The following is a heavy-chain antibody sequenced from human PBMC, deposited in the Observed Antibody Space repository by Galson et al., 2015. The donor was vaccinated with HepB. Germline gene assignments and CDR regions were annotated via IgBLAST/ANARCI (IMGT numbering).Heavy chain of an antibody. V-gene: IGHV4-4*07. CDR2: IYTSGST. Sequence: TCTVSGGSISSYYWSWIRQPAGKGLEWIGRIYTSGSTNYNPSLKSRVTMSVDTSKNQFSLKLSSVTAADTAVYYCARDKSMIVAGAFDIWGQGTMVTVSS. CDR1: GGSISSYY. CDR3: ARDKSMIVAGAFDI. J-gene: IGHJ3*02. D-gene: IGHD3-22*01.